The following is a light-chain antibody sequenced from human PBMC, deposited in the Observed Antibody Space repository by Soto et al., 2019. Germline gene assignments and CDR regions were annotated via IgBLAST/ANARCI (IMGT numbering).Light chain of an antibody. V-gene: IGKV3D-15*01. CDR1: QSVSSN. J-gene: IGKJ4*01. CDR3: QQYNNWPPLT. Sequence: EIVMTQSPATLSVSPGERATLSCRASQSVSSNLAWYQQKPGQAPRLLIYGASIRATGIPARFRGRGSGTEGAVASRSLQSEDFAVYYCQQYNNWPPLTFGGGTKVEIK. CDR2: GAS.